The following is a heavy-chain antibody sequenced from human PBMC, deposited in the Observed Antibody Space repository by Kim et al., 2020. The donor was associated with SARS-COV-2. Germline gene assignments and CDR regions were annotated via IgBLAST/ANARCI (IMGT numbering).Heavy chain of an antibody. CDR3: ARCSYNWNYNYYYGMDV. D-gene: IGHD1-20*01. Sequence: SVKVSCKASGGTFSSYAISWVRQAPGQGLEWMGRIIPILGIANYAQKFQGRVMITADKSTSTAYMELSSLRSEDTAVYYGARCSYNWNYNYYYGMDVWGQGTTVSVSS. CDR1: GGTFSSYA. J-gene: IGHJ6*02. V-gene: IGHV1-69*04. CDR2: IIPILGIA.